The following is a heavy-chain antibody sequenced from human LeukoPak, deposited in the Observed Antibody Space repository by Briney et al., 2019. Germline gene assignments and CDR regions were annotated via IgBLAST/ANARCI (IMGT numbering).Heavy chain of an antibody. CDR1: GFTFSRYA. Sequence: GGSLRLSCAASGFTFSRYAMHWVRQAPGKGLEWVALISYDGSNKYYVDSAKGRFTISRDNSKYTLYLQMNSLRAEDTAVYYCAKMWWSGYPQGVDYWGQGTLVTVSS. CDR2: ISYDGSNK. J-gene: IGHJ4*02. D-gene: IGHD3-3*01. CDR3: AKMWWSGYPQGVDY. V-gene: IGHV3-30*18.